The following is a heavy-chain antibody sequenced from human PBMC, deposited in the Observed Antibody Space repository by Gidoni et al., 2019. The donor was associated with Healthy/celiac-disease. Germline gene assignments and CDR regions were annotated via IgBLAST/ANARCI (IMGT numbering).Heavy chain of an antibody. Sequence: EVQLVASGGGWVKPGGFLRLSCAASGCNFSNAWMTWVRQAPGKGLSWVGRINSKTDGGTTNYAAPVKGRFTISREYSKNTLYLQINSLKTEDTAVYYCSITIWGGDYGMDVWGRGTTVTVSS. CDR2: INSKTDGGTT. CDR3: SITIWGGDYGMDV. CDR1: GCNFSNAW. D-gene: IGHD3-9*01. J-gene: IGHJ6*02. V-gene: IGHV3-15*01.